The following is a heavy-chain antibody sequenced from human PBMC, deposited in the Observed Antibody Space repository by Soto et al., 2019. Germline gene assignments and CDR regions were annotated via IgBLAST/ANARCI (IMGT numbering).Heavy chain of an antibody. J-gene: IGHJ3*02. CDR3: ATDLWGYNWNYNAFDI. D-gene: IGHD1-7*01. Sequence: ASVKLYCKVSGYTLTELSMHLVRQAPGKGLEWMGGFDPEDGETIYAQKFQGRVTMTEDTSTDTAYMELSSLRSEDTAVYYCATDLWGYNWNYNAFDIWGQGTMVTVSS. V-gene: IGHV1-24*01. CDR2: FDPEDGET. CDR1: GYTLTELS.